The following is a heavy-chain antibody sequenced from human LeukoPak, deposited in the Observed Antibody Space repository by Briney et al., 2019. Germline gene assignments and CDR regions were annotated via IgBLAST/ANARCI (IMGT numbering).Heavy chain of an antibody. CDR3: ARDGNDFWSGYSDY. J-gene: IGHJ4*02. V-gene: IGHV4-30-2*01. CDR2: VYHSGST. CDR1: GGSLSSGGHS. Sequence: SETLSLTCAVSGGSLSSGGHSWSWVRQPPGRGLEWIGYVYHSGSTYYNPSLKSRVTISVDRSKNQFSLKLSSVTAADTAVYYCARDGNDFWSGYSDYWGQGTLVTVSS. D-gene: IGHD3-3*01.